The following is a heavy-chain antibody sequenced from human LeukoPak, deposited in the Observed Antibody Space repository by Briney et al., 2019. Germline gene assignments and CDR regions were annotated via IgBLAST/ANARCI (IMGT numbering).Heavy chain of an antibody. CDR2: ISGSGGST. Sequence: GGSLRLSCAASGFTFSSYAMSWVRQAPGKGLEWVSAISGSGGSTYYADPVKGRFTISRDNSKNTLYLQMNSLSAEDTAVYYCAKDLRIVGATEDKVDYWGQGTLVTVSS. J-gene: IGHJ4*02. V-gene: IGHV3-23*01. D-gene: IGHD1-26*01. CDR3: AKDLRIVGATEDKVDY. CDR1: GFTFSSYA.